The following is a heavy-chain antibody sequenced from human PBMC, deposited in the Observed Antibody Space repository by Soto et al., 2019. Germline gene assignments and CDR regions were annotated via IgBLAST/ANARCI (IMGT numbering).Heavy chain of an antibody. CDR1: GFTFSNYA. D-gene: IGHD3-10*01. Sequence: TGGSLRLSCAASGFTFSNYAMSWVRQAPGKGLEWVSTIAGSGAPTYYADSVKGRFTISRDNSKNTLYLQLNTLRAEDTAVYFCASKLTFGSSSDYWGQGTLVTVSS. CDR2: IAGSGAPT. CDR3: ASKLTFGSSSDY. J-gene: IGHJ4*02. V-gene: IGHV3-23*01.